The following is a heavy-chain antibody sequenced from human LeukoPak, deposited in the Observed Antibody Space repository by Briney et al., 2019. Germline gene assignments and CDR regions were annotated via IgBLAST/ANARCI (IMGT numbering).Heavy chain of an antibody. D-gene: IGHD5-18*01. CDR3: ARGYSFQDY. CDR2: INWNGGST. Sequence: GGSLRLSCAASGFTFSSYSMNWVRQAPGKGLEWVSGINWNGGSTGYADSVKGRFTISRDNAKNSLYLQMNSLRAEDTALYHCARGYSFQDYWGQGTLVTVSS. CDR1: GFTFSSYS. V-gene: IGHV3-20*01. J-gene: IGHJ4*02.